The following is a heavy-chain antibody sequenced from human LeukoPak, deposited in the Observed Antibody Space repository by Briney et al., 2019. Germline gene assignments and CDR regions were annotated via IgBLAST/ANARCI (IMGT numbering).Heavy chain of an antibody. V-gene: IGHV3-9*01. CDR3: AKDKAPLYSGYDWDLDF. CDR1: GFTFHHYA. CDR2: ISWNSAYI. Sequence: GGSLRLSCAASGFTFHHYAIHWVRQVPGKGLEWVSGISWNSAYIGYADSVKGRFTISRDNAKNSVYLQMNGLRAEDTALYYCAKDKAPLYSGYDWDLDFWGQGTMVTVSS. D-gene: IGHD5-12*01. J-gene: IGHJ4*02.